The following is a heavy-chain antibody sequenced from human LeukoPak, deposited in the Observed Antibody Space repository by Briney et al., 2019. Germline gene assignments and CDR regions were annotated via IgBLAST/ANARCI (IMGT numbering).Heavy chain of an antibody. CDR1: GFTFSDYG. CDR2: IWNDGSNK. J-gene: IGHJ6*02. V-gene: IGHV3-33*01. Sequence: GGSLRLSCAASGFTFSDYGMHWVRQAPGKGLEWLAVIWNDGSNKYYADSVKGLFTISRDNSKNTLYLQMNSLRGEDTAVYYCARGRYYGMDVWGQGTTVTVSS. CDR3: ARGRYYGMDV.